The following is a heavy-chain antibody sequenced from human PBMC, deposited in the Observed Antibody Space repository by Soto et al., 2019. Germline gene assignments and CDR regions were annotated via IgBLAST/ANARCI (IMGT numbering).Heavy chain of an antibody. CDR3: ARYRREAVAGYTLDN. Sequence: SETLSLTCTVSGGSISSNYWTWIRQPPGKGPEWIGYVYNSGSTNYNPTLKSRVTISEDTSKSQFSLKVNSMTAADTAVYYCARYRREAVAGYTLDNWGQGILVTVPQ. D-gene: IGHD6-13*01. CDR2: VYNSGST. CDR1: GGSISSNY. V-gene: IGHV4-59*01. J-gene: IGHJ4*02.